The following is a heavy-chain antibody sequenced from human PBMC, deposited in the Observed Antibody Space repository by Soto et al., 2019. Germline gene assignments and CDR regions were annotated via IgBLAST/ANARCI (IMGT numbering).Heavy chain of an antibody. J-gene: IGHJ5*02. Sequence: SETLSLTCAVYGGSFSGYYWSWIRQPPGKGLEWIGEINHSGSINYNPSLKSRVTISVDTSKNQFSLKLSSVTAADTAVYYCARGPSIYYYGSGSYRHNWFDPWGQGTLVTVSS. CDR3: ARGPSIYYYGSGSYRHNWFDP. V-gene: IGHV4-34*01. CDR1: GGSFSGYY. CDR2: INHSGSI. D-gene: IGHD3-10*01.